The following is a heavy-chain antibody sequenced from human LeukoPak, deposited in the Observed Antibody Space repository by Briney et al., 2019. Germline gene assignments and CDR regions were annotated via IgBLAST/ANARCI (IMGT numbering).Heavy chain of an antibody. D-gene: IGHD3-10*01. Sequence: SETLSLTCTVSGGSISSGSYYWSWIRQPAGKGLEWIGRIYTSGSTNYNPSLKSRVTISVDTSKNQFSLKLSSVTAADTAVYYCVWSSTDYYYYGMDVWGQGTTVTVSS. CDR2: IYTSGST. CDR1: GGSISSGSYY. J-gene: IGHJ6*02. V-gene: IGHV4-61*02. CDR3: VWSSTDYYYYGMDV.